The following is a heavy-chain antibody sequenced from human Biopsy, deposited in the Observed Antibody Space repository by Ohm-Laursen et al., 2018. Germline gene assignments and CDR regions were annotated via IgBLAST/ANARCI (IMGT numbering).Heavy chain of an antibody. CDR1: GGSISSDY. Sequence: SDTLSLTCPVSGGSISSDYWSWIRQTPGKGLEWIGYIYYSGSTNYNPSLKSRVTISVDTSKNQFSLRLNSVTAADTAVYYCARATNSTGWPYHYFYSMDVWGQGTTVTVSS. D-gene: IGHD2/OR15-2a*01. J-gene: IGHJ6*02. CDR2: IYYSGST. V-gene: IGHV4-59*07. CDR3: ARATNSTGWPYHYFYSMDV.